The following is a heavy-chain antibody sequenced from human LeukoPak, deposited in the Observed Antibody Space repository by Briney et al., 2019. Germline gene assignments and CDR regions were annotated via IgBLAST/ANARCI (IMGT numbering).Heavy chain of an antibody. D-gene: IGHD5-12*01. CDR1: GFTFRNYG. J-gene: IGHJ4*02. V-gene: IGHV3-30*02. Sequence: GGSLRLSCAASGFTFRNYGMYWVRQAPGRGLEWVAYIRSDGSDKYYADSVKGRFSISRDNSENTLYLQMNSLRTDDTAVYHCSKVCYPYSCGYCGIDHWGQGALITVSS. CDR3: SKVCYPYSCGYCGIDH. CDR2: IRSDGSDK.